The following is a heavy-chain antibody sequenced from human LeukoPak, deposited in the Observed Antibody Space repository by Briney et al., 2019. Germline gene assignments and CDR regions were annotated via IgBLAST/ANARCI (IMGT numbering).Heavy chain of an antibody. CDR3: ARTRRIYSGYELFDY. CDR1: GGSISSYY. Sequence: SETLSLTCTVSGGSISSYYWSWIRQPAGKGLEWIGRIYTSGSTNYNPSLKSRVTMSVDTSKNQFSLKLSSVTAADTAVYYCARTRRIYSGYELFDYWGQGTLVTVSS. D-gene: IGHD5-12*01. V-gene: IGHV4-4*07. J-gene: IGHJ4*02. CDR2: IYTSGST.